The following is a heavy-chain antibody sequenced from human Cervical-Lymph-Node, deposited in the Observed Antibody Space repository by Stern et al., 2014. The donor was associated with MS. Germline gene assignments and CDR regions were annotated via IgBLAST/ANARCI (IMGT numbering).Heavy chain of an antibody. D-gene: IGHD1-26*01. V-gene: IGHV3-21*01. CDR2: ISSSSSYI. CDR1: GFTFSSYS. Sequence: EDQLVESGGGLVKPGGSLRLSCAASGFTFSSYSMNWVRQAPGKGLEWVSSISSSSSYIYYADSVKGRFTISRDNAKNSLYLQMNSLRAEDTAVYYCARDPEVGASYYFDYWGQGTLVTVSS. J-gene: IGHJ4*02. CDR3: ARDPEVGASYYFDY.